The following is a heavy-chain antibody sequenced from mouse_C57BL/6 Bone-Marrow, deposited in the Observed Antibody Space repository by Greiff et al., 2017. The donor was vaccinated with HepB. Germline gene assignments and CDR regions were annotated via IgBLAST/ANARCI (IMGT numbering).Heavy chain of an antibody. Sequence: EVKLMESGGGLVKPGGSLKLSCAASGFTFSDYGMHWVRQAPEKGLEWVAYISSSSSTIYYADTVKGRFTISRDNAKNTLFLQMTSLRSEDTAMYYCAKTYYSNPYYAMDYWGQGTSVTVSS. D-gene: IGHD2-5*01. V-gene: IGHV5-17*01. CDR3: AKTYYSNPYYAMDY. J-gene: IGHJ4*01. CDR2: ISSSSSTI. CDR1: GFTFSDYG.